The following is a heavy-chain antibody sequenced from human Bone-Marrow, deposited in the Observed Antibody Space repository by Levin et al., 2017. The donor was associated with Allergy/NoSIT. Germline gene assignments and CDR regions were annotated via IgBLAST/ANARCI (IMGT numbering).Heavy chain of an antibody. CDR3: ARDRGGKYYYYGMDV. CDR2: ISYDGNNK. CDR1: GFTFSNYA. V-gene: IGHV3-30-3*01. J-gene: IGHJ6*02. D-gene: IGHD3-10*01. Sequence: PGGSLRLSCVVSGFTFSNYAVHWVRQAPGKGLEWVAVISYDGNNKQYADSVKGRFTISRDNSNNTLYLQMSSLRPEDTALYYCARDRGGKYYYYGMDVWGQGTTVTVSS.